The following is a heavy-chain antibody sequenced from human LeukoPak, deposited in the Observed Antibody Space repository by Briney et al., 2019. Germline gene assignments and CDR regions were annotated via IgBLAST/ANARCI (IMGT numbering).Heavy chain of an antibody. Sequence: ASVKVSCKASGYTFTGYYMHWVRQAPGQGLEWMGWINPNGGGTNYAQKFQGRVTMTRDTSISTAYMELSRLRSDDTAVYYCARVDILTGYIVYWGQGTLVTVSS. V-gene: IGHV1-2*02. D-gene: IGHD3-9*01. J-gene: IGHJ4*02. CDR2: INPNGGGT. CDR1: GYTFTGYY. CDR3: ARVDILTGYIVY.